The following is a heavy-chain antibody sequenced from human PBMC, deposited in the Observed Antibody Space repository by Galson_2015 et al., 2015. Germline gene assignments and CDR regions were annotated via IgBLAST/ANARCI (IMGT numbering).Heavy chain of an antibody. V-gene: IGHV3-23*01. Sequence: SLRLSCAAYGFTFSSQTMNWARQAPGKGLEWVSSISAGSDTRPYADSVKGRFTISKDNYKDTLYLQMNSLRVEDTAVYYCAKGGIYGDYGWGDLWGQGTVVTVSS. CDR3: AKGGIYGDYGWGDL. CDR2: ISAGSDTR. J-gene: IGHJ5*02. CDR1: GFTFSSQT. D-gene: IGHD4-17*01.